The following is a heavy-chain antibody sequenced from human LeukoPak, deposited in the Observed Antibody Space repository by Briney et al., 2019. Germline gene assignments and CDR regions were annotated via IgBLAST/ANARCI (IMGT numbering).Heavy chain of an antibody. Sequence: GGSLRLSCAASGFTFSNAWMSWVRQAPGKGLEWVGRIKRKTDSGTTDYAAPVNGRFTISRDDSKNTLYLQMNSLRAEDTAVYYCARASGSYVEYYFDYWGQGTLVTVSS. V-gene: IGHV3-15*05. CDR3: ARASGSYVEYYFDY. J-gene: IGHJ4*02. CDR1: GFTFSNAW. CDR2: IKRKTDSGTT. D-gene: IGHD1-26*01.